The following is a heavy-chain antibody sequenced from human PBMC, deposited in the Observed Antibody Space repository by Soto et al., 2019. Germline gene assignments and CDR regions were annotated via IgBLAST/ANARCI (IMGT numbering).Heavy chain of an antibody. V-gene: IGHV5-51*01. Sequence: GESLKISCKGSGYSFTSYWIGWVRQMPGKGLEWMGIIYPGDSDTRYSPSFQGQVTISADKSISTAYLQWSSLKASDTAMYYCARHPRPSYSSGRGEVYYGMDVWGQGTTVTVSS. D-gene: IGHD6-25*01. CDR2: IYPGDSDT. CDR1: GYSFTSYW. CDR3: ARHPRPSYSSGRGEVYYGMDV. J-gene: IGHJ6*02.